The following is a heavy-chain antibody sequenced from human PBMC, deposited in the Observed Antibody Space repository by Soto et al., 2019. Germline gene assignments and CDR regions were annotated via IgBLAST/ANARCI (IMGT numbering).Heavy chain of an antibody. CDR2: INHSGST. CDR1: GGSFSGYY. CDR3: ARGWETILFLDV. Sequence: SETLSLTCAVYGGSFSGYYWSWIRQPPGKGLEWIGEINHSGSTNYNPSLKSRVTISVDTSKNQFSLKLSPVTAADTAVYYCARGWETILFLDVWGQGTTVTVSS. V-gene: IGHV4-34*01. D-gene: IGHD3-3*01. J-gene: IGHJ6*02.